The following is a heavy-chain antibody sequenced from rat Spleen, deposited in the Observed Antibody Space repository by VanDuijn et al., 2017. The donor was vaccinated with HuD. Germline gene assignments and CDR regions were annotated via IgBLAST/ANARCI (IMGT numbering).Heavy chain of an antibody. V-gene: IGHV5-25*01. Sequence: EVQLVESGGGSVQPGRSMKLSCAASGFTFSNYGMAWVRQAPTKGLEWVVFISTGGGNTYYRDSVKGRFTISRDNAKSTLYLQMDSLRSEDTATYYCVRQDWTIAALFDYWGQGVMVTVSS. CDR3: VRQDWTIAALFDY. CDR2: ISTGGGNT. CDR1: GFTFSNYG. D-gene: IGHD1-2*01. J-gene: IGHJ2*01.